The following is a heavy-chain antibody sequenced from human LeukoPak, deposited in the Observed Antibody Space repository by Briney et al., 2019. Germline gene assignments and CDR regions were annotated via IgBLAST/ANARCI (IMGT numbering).Heavy chain of an antibody. V-gene: IGHV1-46*03. J-gene: IGHJ5*02. CDR3: ARGVDIVVVPAAIHP. CDR1: GYTFISYY. Sequence: ASVKVSCKASGYTFISYYMHWVRQAPGQGLEWMGIINPSGGSTSHAQKFQGRVTMTRDTSTSTVYMELSSLRSEDTAVYYCARGVDIVVVPAAIHPWGQGTLVTVSS. CDR2: INPSGGST. D-gene: IGHD2-2*03.